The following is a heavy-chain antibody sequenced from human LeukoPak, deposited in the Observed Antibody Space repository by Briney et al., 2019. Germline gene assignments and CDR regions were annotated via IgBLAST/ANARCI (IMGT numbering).Heavy chain of an antibody. J-gene: IGHJ2*01. CDR1: GGSISSYY. D-gene: IGHD2-2*01. Sequence: PSETLSLTCTVSGGSISSYYWSWIRPPPGKGLEWIGYIYYSGSTNYNPSLKSRVTISVDTSKNQFSLKLSSVTAADTAVYYCARVEYCSSTSCYAGMRATNRYFDLWGRGTLVTVSS. V-gene: IGHV4-59*01. CDR2: IYYSGST. CDR3: ARVEYCSSTSCYAGMRATNRYFDL.